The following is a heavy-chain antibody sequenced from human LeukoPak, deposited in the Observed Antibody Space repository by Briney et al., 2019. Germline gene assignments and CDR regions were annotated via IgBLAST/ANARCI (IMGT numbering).Heavy chain of an antibody. J-gene: IGHJ4*02. D-gene: IGHD4-23*01. CDR2: IIPIFGTA. CDR3: ARGTTVVNYYFDY. Sequence: SVMVSCKASGGTFSRYAISRVRQAPGQGLEWMGGIIPIFGTANYAQKFQGRVTITADESTSTAYMELSSLRSEDTAVYYCARGTTVVNYYFDYWGQGTLVTVSS. CDR1: GGTFSRYA. V-gene: IGHV1-69*13.